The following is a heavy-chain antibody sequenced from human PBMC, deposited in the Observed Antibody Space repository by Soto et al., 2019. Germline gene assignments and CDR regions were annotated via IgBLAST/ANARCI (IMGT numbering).Heavy chain of an antibody. D-gene: IGHD1-26*01. CDR1: GFTFRYYW. V-gene: IGHV3-74*01. CDR3: ARWSGSYDY. J-gene: IGHJ4*02. Sequence: PGGSLRLSWGASGFTFRYYWMHWVRQAPGKGLVWVSRIKTDGSTTSSADSVKGRFTVSRDNVKNTLYLQMNSLRAEDTAVYYCARWSGSYDYWGQGTLVTVS. CDR2: IKTDGSTT.